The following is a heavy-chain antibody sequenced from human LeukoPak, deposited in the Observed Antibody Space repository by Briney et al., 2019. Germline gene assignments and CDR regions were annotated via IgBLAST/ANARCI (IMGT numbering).Heavy chain of an antibody. CDR2: IWYDGSNK. CDR3: ANDDKGYSYGRDFDY. V-gene: IGHV3-33*06. CDR1: GFTFSSYG. J-gene: IGHJ4*02. Sequence: PGGSLRLSCAASGFTFSSYGMHWVRQAPGQGLEWVAVIWYDGSNKCYADSVKGRFTISRDNSKNTLYLQMNSLSTEDTAVYYCANDDKGYSYGRDFDYWGQGTLVTVSS. D-gene: IGHD5-18*01.